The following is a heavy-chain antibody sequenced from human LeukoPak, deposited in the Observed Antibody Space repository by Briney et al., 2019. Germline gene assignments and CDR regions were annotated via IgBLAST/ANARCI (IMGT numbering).Heavy chain of an antibody. CDR2: IYHSGST. V-gene: IGHV4-30-2*01. CDR1: GGSISSGGYS. Sequence: SETLSFTCAVSGGSISSGGYSRSWLRQPPGKSLKRIGYIYHSGSTYYNPSLKSRVTISVDRSENQFSLKLSSVTAADTAVYYCARTVVVPAAMPYYFDYWGQGTLVAVSS. J-gene: IGHJ4*02. D-gene: IGHD2-2*01. CDR3: ARTVVVPAAMPYYFDY.